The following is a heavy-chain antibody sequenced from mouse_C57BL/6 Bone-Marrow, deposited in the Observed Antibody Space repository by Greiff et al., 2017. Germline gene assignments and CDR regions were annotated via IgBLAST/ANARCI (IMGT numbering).Heavy chain of an antibody. CDR3: ARYGYKTWYFDV. J-gene: IGHJ1*03. CDR2: IYPRSGNT. V-gene: IGHV1-81*01. Sequence: QVQLKESGAELARPGASVKLSCKASGYTFTSYGISWVKQRTGQGLEWIGEIYPRSGNTYYNEKFKGKATLTADKSSSTAYMELRSLTSEDSAVYFCARYGYKTWYFDVWGKGTTVTVSS. CDR1: GYTFTSYG. D-gene: IGHD2-2*01.